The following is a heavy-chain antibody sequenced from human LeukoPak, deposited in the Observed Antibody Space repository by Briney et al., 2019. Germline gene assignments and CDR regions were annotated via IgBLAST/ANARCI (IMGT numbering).Heavy chain of an antibody. V-gene: IGHV4-59*01. D-gene: IGHD5-12*01. CDR2: TYYNGVT. J-gene: IGHJ4*02. CDR1: SDSISSYF. CDR3: ARGIAATNEGYYFDY. Sequence: SETLSLTCTVSSDSISSYFWTWIRQPPTQGLDWIGYTYYNGVTNYNPSLKSRVTISVDTSKNQFSLRLSSVTAADTAVYFCARGIAATNEGYYFDYWGQGTLVTVSS.